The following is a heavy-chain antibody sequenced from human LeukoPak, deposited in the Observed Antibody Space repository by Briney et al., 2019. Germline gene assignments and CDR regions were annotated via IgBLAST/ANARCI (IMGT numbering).Heavy chain of an antibody. J-gene: IGHJ4*02. D-gene: IGHD3-10*01. V-gene: IGHV3-23*01. CDR1: GFTFSSYA. CDR2: FSGGGGST. CDR3: ATGRGVNLGVY. Sequence: GGSLRLSCAASGFTFSSYAMSWVRQAPGKGLEWVSAFSGGGGSTYYADSVKGRFTISRDNPKNTLYLQMSSLRAEDTAVYYCATGRGVNLGVYWGQGTLVTVSS.